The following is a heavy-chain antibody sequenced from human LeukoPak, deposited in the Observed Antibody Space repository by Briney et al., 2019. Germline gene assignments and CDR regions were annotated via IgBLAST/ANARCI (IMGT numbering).Heavy chain of an antibody. Sequence: SETLSLTCTVSGGSISSSSYYWGWIRQPPGKGLEWIGSIYYSGSTYYNPSLKSRVTISVDTSKNQFSLKLSSVTAADTAVYYCARVRHSSSWYYFDYWGQGTLVTVSS. CDR1: GGSISSSSYY. V-gene: IGHV4-39*07. CDR2: IYYSGST. D-gene: IGHD6-13*01. J-gene: IGHJ4*02. CDR3: ARVRHSSSWYYFDY.